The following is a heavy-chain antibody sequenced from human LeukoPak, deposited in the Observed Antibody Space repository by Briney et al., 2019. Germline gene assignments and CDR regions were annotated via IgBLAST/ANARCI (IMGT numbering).Heavy chain of an antibody. J-gene: IGHJ3*02. CDR3: ARDRVVGLGIDNAFDI. CDR1: GGTXSSYA. Sequence: SVKVSCKASGGTXSSYAISGVRQAPGQGLEWMGGIIPVFGTANYAQKFQGRVTITADESTSTAYMELSSLRSEDTAVYYCARDRVVGLGIDNAFDIWGHGTMVTVSS. D-gene: IGHD2-15*01. CDR2: IIPVFGTA. V-gene: IGHV1-69*01.